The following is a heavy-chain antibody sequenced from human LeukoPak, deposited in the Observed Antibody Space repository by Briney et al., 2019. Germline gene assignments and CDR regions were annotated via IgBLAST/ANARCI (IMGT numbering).Heavy chain of an antibody. Sequence: GGSLRLSYAASGFPFSSYAMNWVRQAPGKGLEWVSVIAGSDGFTQYADSVEGRFTISRDNSKNTVYLQMNRLRVEDTALYYCVRSLDYWGQGTLVTVSS. J-gene: IGHJ4*02. CDR1: GFPFSSYA. V-gene: IGHV3-23*01. CDR2: IAGSDGFT. CDR3: VRSLDY.